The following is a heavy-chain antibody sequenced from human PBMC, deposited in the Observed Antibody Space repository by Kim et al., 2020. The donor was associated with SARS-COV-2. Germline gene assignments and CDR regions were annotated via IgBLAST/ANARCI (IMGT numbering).Heavy chain of an antibody. D-gene: IGHD3-10*01. J-gene: IGHJ4*02. V-gene: IGHV1-24*01. CDR1: RYRLTELS. Sequence: ASVKVSCKVSRYRLTELSIHWVRQTPGKGLEWMGSFDREDHETINAQTFQGRVTMTEDTSTDTAYMDLSSLRSEDTALYFCAAVLSLRFGVATRSFDYWGQGTLVTVSS. CDR3: AAVLSLRFGVATRSFDY. CDR2: FDREDHET.